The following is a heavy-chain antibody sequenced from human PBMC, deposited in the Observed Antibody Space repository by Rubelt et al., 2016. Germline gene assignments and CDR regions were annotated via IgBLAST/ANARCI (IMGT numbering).Heavy chain of an antibody. CDR1: GASLSTTTYF. J-gene: IGHJ6*02. Sequence: QLQLQESGPGLVKPSETLSLTCTVSGASLSTTTYFWGWIRQPPGKGLEWIATIYYSGTTYYNASLKSRVTISVDKSKNQFSRKLNSVTAADTAVYYCARDPIYGMDVWGQGTTVTVSS. CDR3: ARDPIYGMDV. CDR2: IYYSGTT. V-gene: IGHV4-39*07.